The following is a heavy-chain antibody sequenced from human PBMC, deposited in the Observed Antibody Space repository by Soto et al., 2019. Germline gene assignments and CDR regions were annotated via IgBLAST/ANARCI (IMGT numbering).Heavy chain of an antibody. CDR2: IYYSGST. V-gene: IGHV4-39*01. CDR3: ASSGHDAFEI. CDR1: GGSISSSSYY. J-gene: IGHJ3*02. Sequence: QLQLQESGPGLVKPSETLSLTCTVSGGSISSSSYYWDWIRQPPGKGLEWIGSIYYSGSTYYNPSLKSRGNKSVGTSKNQFSLKLSSGTAADTAGYYCASSGHDAFEIWGQGTMVTVSS.